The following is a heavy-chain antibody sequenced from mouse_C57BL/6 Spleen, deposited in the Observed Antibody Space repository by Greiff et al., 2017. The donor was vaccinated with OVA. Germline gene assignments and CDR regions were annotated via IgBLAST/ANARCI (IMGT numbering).Heavy chain of an antibody. CDR1: GYTFTDYY. Sequence: EVQLQQSGPELVKPGASVKISCKASGYTFTDYYMNWVKQSHGKSLEWIGDINPNNGGTSYNQKFKGKATLTVDKSSSTAYMELRSLTSEDSAVYYCARGYYSNLAWFAYWGQGTLVTVSA. J-gene: IGHJ3*01. CDR2: INPNNGGT. D-gene: IGHD2-5*01. CDR3: ARGYYSNLAWFAY. V-gene: IGHV1-26*01.